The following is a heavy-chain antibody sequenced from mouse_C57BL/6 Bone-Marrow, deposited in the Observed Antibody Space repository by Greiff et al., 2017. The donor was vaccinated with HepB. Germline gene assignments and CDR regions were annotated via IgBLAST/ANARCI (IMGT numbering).Heavy chain of an antibody. D-gene: IGHD1-1*01. J-gene: IGHJ2*01. CDR2: SRNKANDYTT. CDR3: ARAFVTTVGADY. CDR1: GFTFSDFY. Sequence: EVKLMESGGGLVQSGRSLRLSCATSGFTFSDFYMEWVRQAPGKGLEWIAASRNKANDYTTEYSASVKGRFIVSRDTSQSILYLQMNALRAEDTAIYYCARAFVTTVGADYWGQGTTLTVSS. V-gene: IGHV7-1*01.